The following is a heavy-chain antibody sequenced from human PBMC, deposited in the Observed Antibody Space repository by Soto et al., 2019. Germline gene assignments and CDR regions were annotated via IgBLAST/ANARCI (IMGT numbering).Heavy chain of an antibody. CDR2: ISWNSGSI. D-gene: IGHD6-13*01. J-gene: IGHJ6*03. CDR1: GFTFDDYA. Sequence: GGSLKLSCAASGFTFDDYAMHWVRQAPGKGLEWVSGISWNSGSIGYADSVKGRFTISRDNAKNSLYLQMNSLRAEDTALYYCAKDMPAAAGLYYYMDVWGKGTTVTVSS. CDR3: AKDMPAAAGLYYYMDV. V-gene: IGHV3-9*01.